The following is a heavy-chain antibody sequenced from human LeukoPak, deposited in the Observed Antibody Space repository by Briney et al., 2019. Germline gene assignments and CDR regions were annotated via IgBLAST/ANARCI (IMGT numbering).Heavy chain of an antibody. CDR2: ISSRSSTV. V-gene: IGHV3-48*04. CDR1: GFTFSTYS. CDR3: ARDPWNDDVFDI. J-gene: IGHJ3*02. D-gene: IGHD1-1*01. Sequence: GGSLRLSCAASGFTFSTYSMNWVRQAPGKELEWVSYISSRSSTVYYADSVKGRFTISRDNAKNSLYLQMNSLRAEDTAVYYCARDPWNDDVFDIWGQGTMVTVSS.